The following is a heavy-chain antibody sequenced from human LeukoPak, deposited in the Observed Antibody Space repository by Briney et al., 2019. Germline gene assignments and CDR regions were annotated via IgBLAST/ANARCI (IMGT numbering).Heavy chain of an antibody. J-gene: IGHJ4*02. D-gene: IGHD6-19*01. V-gene: IGHV4-59*01. CDR1: GGSIISYY. Sequence: SETLSLTCTVSGGSIISYYWSWIRQPPGKGLEWIGYIYSSGSTNYNPSLKSRVTISVDTSKNQFSLKPSSVTAADTAVYYCARAPCSSGWSSLWGQGTLVTVSS. CDR3: ARAPCSSGWSSL. CDR2: IYSSGST.